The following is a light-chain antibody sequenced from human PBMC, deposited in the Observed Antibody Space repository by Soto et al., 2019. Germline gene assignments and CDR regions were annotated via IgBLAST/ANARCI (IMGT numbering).Light chain of an antibody. J-gene: IGKJ4*01. CDR3: QQLKSYPLT. V-gene: IGKV1-9*01. CDR2: DAS. CDR1: QGISSY. Sequence: DIQLTQSPSFLSASVGDRVTITCRASQGISSYLACYQQKPGKAPKLLIYDASTLLSGVPSRFSGSGSGTEFTLTISSLQPEDFATYYCQQLKSYPLTVGGGTKVELK.